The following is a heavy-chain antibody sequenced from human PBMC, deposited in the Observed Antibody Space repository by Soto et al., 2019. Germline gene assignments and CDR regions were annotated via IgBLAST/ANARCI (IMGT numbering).Heavy chain of an antibody. J-gene: IGHJ5*02. V-gene: IGHV1-69*12. CDR1: GGTFSSYA. CDR3: ARDRGPSSGYYPYWFDP. Sequence: QVQLVQAGAAVKKPGSSVKVSCKASGGTFSSYAISWVRQAPGQGLEWMGEIIPIFGTANYAQKFQGRVTITADESTSTAYMELRSLRSEDTAVYYCARDRGPSSGYYPYWFDPWGQGTLVTVSS. CDR2: IIPIFGTA. D-gene: IGHD3-22*01.